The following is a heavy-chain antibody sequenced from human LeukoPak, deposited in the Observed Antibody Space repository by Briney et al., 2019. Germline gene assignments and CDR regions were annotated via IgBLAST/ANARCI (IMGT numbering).Heavy chain of an antibody. CDR1: GFTFSGFA. J-gene: IGHJ4*02. V-gene: IGHV3-23*01. Sequence: GGSLRLSCAASGFTFSGFAMIWVRQPPGKGLEWVSSIFPSGGEIHYADSVRGRFTISRDNSKSTLSLQMNSLRAEDTAIYYCATYRQVLLPFESWGQGTLVTVSS. D-gene: IGHD2-8*02. CDR3: ATYRQVLLPFES. CDR2: IFPSGGEI.